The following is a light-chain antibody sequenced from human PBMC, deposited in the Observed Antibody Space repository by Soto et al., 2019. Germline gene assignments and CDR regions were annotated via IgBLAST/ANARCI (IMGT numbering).Light chain of an antibody. CDR1: QDISNY. CDR3: QQYSHLIT. CDR2: DAS. Sequence: DIQMTQSPSSLSASVGDRVTITCQASQDISNYLNWYQQKLGKAPKLLIYDASNLETGVPSRCSGSGSGTDFTFTISSLQPEDIATYYCQQYSHLITFGQGTRLDMK. V-gene: IGKV1-33*01. J-gene: IGKJ5*01.